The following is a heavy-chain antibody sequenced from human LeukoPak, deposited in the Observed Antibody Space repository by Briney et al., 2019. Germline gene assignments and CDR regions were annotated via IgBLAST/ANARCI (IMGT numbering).Heavy chain of an antibody. CDR1: GGTFSSYA. Sequence: GASVKVSCKASGGTFSSYAISWVRQAPGQGLEWMGGIIPIFGTANYAQKFQGRVTITADESTSTAYMELSSLRSEDTAVYYCASSYGGNSFDYWGQGTLVTVSS. D-gene: IGHD4-23*01. V-gene: IGHV1-69*13. J-gene: IGHJ4*02. CDR3: ASSYGGNSFDY. CDR2: IIPIFGTA.